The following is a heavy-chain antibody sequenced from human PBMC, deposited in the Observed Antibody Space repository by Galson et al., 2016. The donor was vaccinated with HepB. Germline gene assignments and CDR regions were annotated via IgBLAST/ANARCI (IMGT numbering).Heavy chain of an antibody. Sequence: SLRLSCAASGFTLSSHWMHWVRQAPGKGLVWVARINSDGGNTDYADSVKGRFTVSRDNAKNTASLQMNSLGAEDTAVYYCAKEGRDILTGYYNGDAFDIWGQGTMVTVSS. D-gene: IGHD3-9*01. J-gene: IGHJ3*02. CDR2: INSDGGNT. CDR1: GFTLSSHW. CDR3: AKEGRDILTGYYNGDAFDI. V-gene: IGHV3-74*01.